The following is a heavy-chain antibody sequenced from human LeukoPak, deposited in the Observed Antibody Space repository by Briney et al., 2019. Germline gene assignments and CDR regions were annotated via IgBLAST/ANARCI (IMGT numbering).Heavy chain of an antibody. J-gene: IGHJ3*02. CDR1: GFTFSSYS. V-gene: IGHV3-21*01. CDR2: ISSSSSYI. Sequence: GGSLRLSCAASGFTFSSYSMNWVRQAPGKGLEWVSSISSSSSYIYYADSVKGRFTISRDNAKNSLYLQMNSLRAEDTAVYYCARDLFNDFWSGYWDGRDAFDIWGQGTMVTVSS. CDR3: ARDLFNDFWSGYWDGRDAFDI. D-gene: IGHD3-3*01.